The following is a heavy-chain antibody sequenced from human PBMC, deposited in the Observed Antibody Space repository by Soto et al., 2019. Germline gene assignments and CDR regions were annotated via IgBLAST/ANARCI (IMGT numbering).Heavy chain of an antibody. J-gene: IGHJ4*02. CDR2: ISGSGGDT. D-gene: IGHD2-15*01. V-gene: IGHV3-23*01. Sequence: EVQLLESGGGLVQPGGSLRLSCAASGFTFTTYAMGWVRQAPGKGLQWVSAISGSGGDTYYADSVKGRFTISRDNSKNTLYLQMNSLRDEDTAVYYCAKAVHPCSVGGCYFDYWGQGTLVTVSS. CDR3: AKAVHPCSVGGCYFDY. CDR1: GFTFTTYA.